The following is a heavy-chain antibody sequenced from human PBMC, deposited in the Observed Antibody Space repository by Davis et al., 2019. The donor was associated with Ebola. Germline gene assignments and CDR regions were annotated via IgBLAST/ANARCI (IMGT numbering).Heavy chain of an antibody. CDR2: IIPILGIA. CDR1: GGTFSSYT. V-gene: IGHV1-69*04. J-gene: IGHJ3*02. D-gene: IGHD6-13*01. Sequence: SVKVSCKASGGTFSSYTISWVRQAPGQGLEWMGRIIPILGIANYAQKFQGRVTITADKSTSTAYMELSSLRSEDTAVYYCARDRSSHDDAFDIWGQGTMVTVSS. CDR3: ARDRSSHDDAFDI.